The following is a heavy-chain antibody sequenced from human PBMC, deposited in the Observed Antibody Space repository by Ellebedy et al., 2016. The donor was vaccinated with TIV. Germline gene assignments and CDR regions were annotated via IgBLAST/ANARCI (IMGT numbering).Heavy chain of an antibody. Sequence: GESLKISCAASGFTFSPYAMAWVRQAPGKGLEWVSGIVGSGAQKYADSVKGRFTISSDNSKRTVDLQMNSLRADDPAVYFCAKDRTPGDGYWVFDNWGQGTLVSVSS. CDR1: GFTFSPYA. J-gene: IGHJ4*02. CDR3: AKDRTPGDGYWVFDN. D-gene: IGHD5-18*01. V-gene: IGHV3-23*01. CDR2: IVGSGA.